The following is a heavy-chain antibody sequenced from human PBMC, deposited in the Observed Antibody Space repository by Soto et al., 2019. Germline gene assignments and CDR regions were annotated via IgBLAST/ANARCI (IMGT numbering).Heavy chain of an antibody. V-gene: IGHV4-34*01. D-gene: IGHD2-15*01. CDR2: INHSGST. Sequence: PSETLSLTCAVYGGSFSGYYWSWIRQPPGKGLEWIGEINHSGSTNYNPSLKSRVTISVDTSKNQFPLKLSSVTAADTAVYYCARGRRVVVVAATQGVGYMDVWGKGTTVTVSS. CDR1: GGSFSGYY. CDR3: ARGRRVVVVAATQGVGYMDV. J-gene: IGHJ6*03.